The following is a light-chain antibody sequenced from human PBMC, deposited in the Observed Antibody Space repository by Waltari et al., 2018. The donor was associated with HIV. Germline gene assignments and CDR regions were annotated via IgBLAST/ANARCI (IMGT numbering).Light chain of an antibody. Sequence: QSVLTQPPSVSAAPGQKVTISCSASSPNIGNNYVSCYQQLPGTAPKLLIYDNNKRPSGIPDRFSGSKSGTSATLGITGLQTGDEADYYCGTWDSSLSAGVFGGGTKLTVL. V-gene: IGLV1-51*01. CDR1: SPNIGNNY. CDR2: DNN. J-gene: IGLJ3*02. CDR3: GTWDSSLSAGV.